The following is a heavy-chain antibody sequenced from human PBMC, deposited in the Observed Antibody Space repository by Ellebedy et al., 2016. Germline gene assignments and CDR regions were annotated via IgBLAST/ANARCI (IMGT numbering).Heavy chain of an antibody. Sequence: GESLKISXAASGFTFRSYSMNWVRQAPGKGLEWVSYISGSSTSIYYTDSVKGRITLSRDNAKNSLYLQMNGLRAEDTAVYYCTTKLFGEDHNYWGQGTLVTVSS. D-gene: IGHD3-10*02. V-gene: IGHV3-48*04. J-gene: IGHJ4*02. CDR2: ISGSSTSI. CDR1: GFTFRSYS. CDR3: TTKLFGEDHNY.